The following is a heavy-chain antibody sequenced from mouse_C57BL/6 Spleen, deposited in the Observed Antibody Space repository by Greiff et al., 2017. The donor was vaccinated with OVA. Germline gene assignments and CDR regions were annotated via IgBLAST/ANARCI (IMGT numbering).Heavy chain of an antibody. Sequence: EVKLMESGPGLVKPSQSLSLTCSVTGYSITSGYYWNWIRQFPGNKLEWMGYISYDGSNNYNPSLKNRISITRDTSKNQFFLKLNSVTTEDTATYYCARGGYDYEMDYWGQGTSVTVSS. V-gene: IGHV3-6*01. D-gene: IGHD2-4*01. CDR1: GYSITSGYY. CDR3: ARGGYDYEMDY. J-gene: IGHJ4*01. CDR2: ISYDGSN.